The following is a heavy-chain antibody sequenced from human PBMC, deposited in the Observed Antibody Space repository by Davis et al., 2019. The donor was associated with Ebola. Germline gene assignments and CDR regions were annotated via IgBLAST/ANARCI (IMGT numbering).Heavy chain of an antibody. CDR2: ISYDGSNK. CDR1: EFTFSRYA. CDR3: ARERAPVYFDY. V-gene: IGHV3-30-3*01. D-gene: IGHD1-14*01. Sequence: GGSLRLSCAASEFTFSRYAMHWVRQAPGKGLEWVALISYDGSNKYDADSVKGRFTISRDNAKNSLYLQMNSLRAEDTAVYYCARERAPVYFDYWGQGTLVTVSS. J-gene: IGHJ4*02.